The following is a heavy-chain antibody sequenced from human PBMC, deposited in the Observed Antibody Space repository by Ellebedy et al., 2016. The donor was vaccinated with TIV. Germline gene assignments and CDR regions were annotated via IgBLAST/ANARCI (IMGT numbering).Heavy chain of an antibody. CDR2: IYYSGIT. CDR1: GGSISSGDSY. J-gene: IGHJ4*02. D-gene: IGHD5-18*01. Sequence: LRLXXTVSGGSISSGDSYWSWFRQHPGNGLEWIGYIYYSGITYYNPSLKSRVTISVDTSKNQFSLKLSSVTAADTAVYYCAMMNVGYTSGSDLDSWGQGTLVTVSS. V-gene: IGHV4-31*03. CDR3: AMMNVGYTSGSDLDS.